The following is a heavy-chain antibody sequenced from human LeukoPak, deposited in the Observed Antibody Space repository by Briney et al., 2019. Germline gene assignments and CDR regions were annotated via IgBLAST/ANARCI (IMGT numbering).Heavy chain of an antibody. J-gene: IGHJ5*02. CDR2: ISGSGSTI. CDR3: ARVVGPTMSVPRFAP. Sequence: PGGSLRLSCADSEFTIRDHYVSWIRQAPGKGLEWVSYISGSGSTIYYGDSVKGRFTISRDDAKKSVYLQMNSLRAEDTAVYYCARVVGPTMSVPRFAPGGQGTRVTVSS. CDR1: EFTIRDHY. V-gene: IGHV3-11*04. D-gene: IGHD1-26*01.